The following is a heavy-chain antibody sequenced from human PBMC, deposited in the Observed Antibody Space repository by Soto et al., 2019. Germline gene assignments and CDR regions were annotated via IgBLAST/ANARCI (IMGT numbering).Heavy chain of an antibody. CDR1: GYTFTSYG. V-gene: IGHV1-18*01. CDR2: ISAYNGNT. Sequence: QVQLVQSGAEVKKPGASVKVSCKASGYTFTSYGISWVRQAPGQGLEWMGWISAYNGNTNCARKHQGRGSMTADPSTSTAEMELRSLRSGGRAVYYCARNGLYYYGSGSPVAVDYWGQGTLVTVSS. J-gene: IGHJ4*02. D-gene: IGHD3-10*01. CDR3: ARNGLYYYGSGSPVAVDY.